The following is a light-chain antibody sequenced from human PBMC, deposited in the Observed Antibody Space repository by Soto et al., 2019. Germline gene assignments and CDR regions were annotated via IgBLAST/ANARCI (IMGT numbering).Light chain of an antibody. CDR1: QGISSY. V-gene: IGKV1-9*01. CDR2: DAS. CDR3: QQLNTYPRA. Sequence: DIQLTQSPSFLSASVGDRVTITCRASQGISSYLAWYQQKPGKAPKLLIYDASTLQSGVPSGFSGSGSGTEFTLTISSLQPEEFATYYCQQLNTYPRAFGQGTKLEIK. J-gene: IGKJ2*01.